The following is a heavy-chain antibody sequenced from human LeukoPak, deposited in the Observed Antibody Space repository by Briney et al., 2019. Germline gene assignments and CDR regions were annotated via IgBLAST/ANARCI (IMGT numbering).Heavy chain of an antibody. CDR1: GFTVSRNY. D-gene: IGHD3-3*01. J-gene: IGHJ3*02. Sequence: GGSLRLSCAASGFTVSRNYMNWVRQAPGKGLEWVSLLSSTGNTSYADSVKGRFTISRHNSKNTLYLQVHSLRPEDTAMYYCARWRPIDAFDIWGQGTMVIVPS. CDR3: ARWRPIDAFDI. V-gene: IGHV3-53*04. CDR2: LSSTGNT.